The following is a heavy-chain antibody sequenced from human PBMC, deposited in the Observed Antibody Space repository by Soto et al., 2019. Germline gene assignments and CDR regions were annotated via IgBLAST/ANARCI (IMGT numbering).Heavy chain of an antibody. J-gene: IGHJ4*02. CDR2: VYNSGST. D-gene: IGHD4-4*01. Sequence: SETLSLTCTVSGGSISSNYWTWIRQPPGKGLEWIGYVYNSGSTNYNPSLKSRVTISEDTSKSQFSLKVNSMTAADTAVYYCARYRREAVTGYTLDNWGQGILVTVSS. V-gene: IGHV4-59*01. CDR1: GGSISSNY. CDR3: ARYRREAVTGYTLDN.